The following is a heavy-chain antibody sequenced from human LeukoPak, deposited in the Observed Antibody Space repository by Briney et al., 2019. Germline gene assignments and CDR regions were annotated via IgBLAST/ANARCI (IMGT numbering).Heavy chain of an antibody. J-gene: IGHJ4*02. V-gene: IGHV1-69*13. D-gene: IGHD3-22*01. Sequence: SVKVSCKASGGTFSSYAISWVRQAPGQGLEWMGGIIPIFGTANYAQKFQGRVTITADESTSTAYMELSSLRSEDTAVYYCARELYYYDSSGYYYGGFDYWGQGTLVTVSS. CDR1: GGTFSSYA. CDR2: IIPIFGTA. CDR3: ARELYYYDSSGYYYGGFDY.